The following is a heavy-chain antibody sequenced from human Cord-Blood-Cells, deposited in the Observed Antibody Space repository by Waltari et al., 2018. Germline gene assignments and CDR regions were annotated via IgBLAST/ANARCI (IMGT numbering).Heavy chain of an antibody. CDR3: ARDNHGTFDY. CDR1: GFTFSSYG. Sequence: QVQLVESGGGVVQPGRSLRLSCAASGFTFSSYGMHWVRQAPGKGLEWVAVIWYDGSNKYYADSVKGRFTISRDNSKNTLYLQMNSRRAEDTAVYYCARDNHGTFDYWGQGTLVTVSS. CDR2: IWYDGSNK. V-gene: IGHV3-33*01. D-gene: IGHD6-13*01. J-gene: IGHJ4*02.